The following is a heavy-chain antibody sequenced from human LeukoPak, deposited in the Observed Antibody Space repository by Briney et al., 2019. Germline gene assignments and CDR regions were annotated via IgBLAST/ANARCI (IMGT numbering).Heavy chain of an antibody. D-gene: IGHD3-22*01. J-gene: IGHJ4*02. CDR2: ISAYNGNT. Sequence: ASVKVSCKASGYTFTSYGISWVRQAPGQGLEWMGWISAYNGNTNYARKLQGRVTMTTDTSTSTAYMELRSLRSDDTAVYYCARDPLTYYYDSSGCSYFDYWGQGTLVTVSS. V-gene: IGHV1-18*01. CDR1: GYTFTSYG. CDR3: ARDPLTYYYDSSGCSYFDY.